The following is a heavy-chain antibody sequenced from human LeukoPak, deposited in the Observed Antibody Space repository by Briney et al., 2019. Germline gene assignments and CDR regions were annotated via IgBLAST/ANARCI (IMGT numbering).Heavy chain of an antibody. CDR1: GGSISGGY. J-gene: IGHJ2*01. D-gene: IGHD5-24*01. V-gene: IGHV4-4*09. CDR2: VYTSGST. Sequence: SETLSLTCTVSGGSISGGYWSWIRQPPGRGLEWIGYVYTSGSTNYNPSLKSRVTISVDTSKNQFSLKLSSVTAADTAVYYCARVKLPEMATTYWYFDLWGRGTLVTVSS. CDR3: ARVKLPEMATTYWYFDL.